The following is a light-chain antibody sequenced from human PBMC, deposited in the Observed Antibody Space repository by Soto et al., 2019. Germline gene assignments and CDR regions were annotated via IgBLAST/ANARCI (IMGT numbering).Light chain of an antibody. Sequence: DIQMTQSPSTLSASVGDRVTISCRASQSIATWLAWYQQKPGKAPKLLIYKASTLESGVPSRFSGSGSETDLTLTISSLQPDDFATYSCQQYNGYPWTFAQGTKVEIK. CDR3: QQYNGYPWT. V-gene: IGKV1-5*03. J-gene: IGKJ1*01. CDR1: QSIATW. CDR2: KAS.